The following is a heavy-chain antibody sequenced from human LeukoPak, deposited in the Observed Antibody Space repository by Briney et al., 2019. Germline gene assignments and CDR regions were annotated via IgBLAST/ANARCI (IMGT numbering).Heavy chain of an antibody. V-gene: IGHV3-30*02. CDR3: AREQHGGSLDY. CDR1: GFTFSTYG. J-gene: IGHJ4*02. CDR2: IRYDGSEG. D-gene: IGHD6-13*01. Sequence: GGSPSLSCPASGFTFSTYGMHWVRQAPGKGLDWVAFIRYDGSEGYYADSVKDRFTVSRDNSKNTLYLQMNSLRAEDTAVYYCAREQHGGSLDYWGQGTLVTVSS.